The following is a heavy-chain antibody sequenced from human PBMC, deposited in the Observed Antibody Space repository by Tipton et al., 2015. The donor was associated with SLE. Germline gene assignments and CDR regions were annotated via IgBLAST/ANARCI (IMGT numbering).Heavy chain of an antibody. CDR2: IYYSGNT. V-gene: IGHV4-39*07. Sequence: TLSLTCTVSGDSISSGSYYWGWIRQPPGKGLEWIASIYYSGNTNYNPSLKSRVTISVDTSTNQFSLKLSSVTAADTAVYYCARGDTGDDYFDNWGQGTLVTVSS. CDR3: ARGDTGDDYFDN. J-gene: IGHJ4*02. D-gene: IGHD7-27*01. CDR1: GDSISSGSYY.